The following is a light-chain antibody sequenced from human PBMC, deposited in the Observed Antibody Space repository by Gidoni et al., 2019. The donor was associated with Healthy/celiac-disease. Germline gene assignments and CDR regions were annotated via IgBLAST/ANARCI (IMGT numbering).Light chain of an antibody. V-gene: IGKV4-1*01. CDR2: WAS. Sequence: IVMTQSPASLAVSLGERATINCKSSQSVLYSSNNKNYLAWYQQKPGQPPKLLIYWASTRESGVPDRVSGSGSGTDFTLTISSLQAEDVAVYYCQQYYSTPMYTFGQGTKLEIK. CDR1: QSVLYSSNNKNY. J-gene: IGKJ2*01. CDR3: QQYYSTPMYT.